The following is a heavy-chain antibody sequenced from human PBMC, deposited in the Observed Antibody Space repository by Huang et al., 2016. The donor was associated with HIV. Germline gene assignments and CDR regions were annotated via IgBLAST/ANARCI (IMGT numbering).Heavy chain of an antibody. CDR2: ISYDGSNK. CDR1: GFTFSIYG. V-gene: IGHV3-30*18. Sequence: QVQLVESGGGVVQPGRSLRLSCAASGFTFSIYGIHWVRQAPGKGLGWVALISYDGSNKYYADSVKGRFTISRDNSKNAVYLQMNSLEAEDTAVFFCAKSPYDTSGNFHSEYFQHWGQGTLVTVSS. CDR3: AKSPYDTSGNFHSEYFQH. D-gene: IGHD3-22*01. J-gene: IGHJ1*01.